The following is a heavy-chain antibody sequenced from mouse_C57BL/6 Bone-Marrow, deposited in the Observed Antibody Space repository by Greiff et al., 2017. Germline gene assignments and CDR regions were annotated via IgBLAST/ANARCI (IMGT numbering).Heavy chain of an antibody. J-gene: IGHJ1*03. V-gene: IGHV14-2*01. D-gene: IGHD2-5*01. CDR2: IDPEDGET. CDR1: GFNIKDYY. CDR3: AGYYSNPYWYFDV. Sequence: EVKLQESGAELVKPGASVKLSCTASGFNIKDYYMHWVKQRTEQGLEWIGRIDPEDGETKYAPKFQGKATITADTSSNTAYLQLSSLTSEDTAVYYCAGYYSNPYWYFDVWGTGTTVTVSS.